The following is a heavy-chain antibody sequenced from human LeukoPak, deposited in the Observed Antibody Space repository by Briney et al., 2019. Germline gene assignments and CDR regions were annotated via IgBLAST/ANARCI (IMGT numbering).Heavy chain of an antibody. D-gene: IGHD1-26*01. J-gene: IGHJ4*02. CDR1: GGSISSGDYY. CDR2: MYYSGST. CDR3: VRRMVGAIRPFDY. Sequence: SQTLSLTCTVSGGSISSGDYYWSWIRQPPGKGLEWIGYMYYSGSTYYNPSLKSRVTISVDTSKNQFSLKLSSETAADTAVYYCVRRMVGAIRPFDYWGQGTLVTVSS. V-gene: IGHV4-30-4*01.